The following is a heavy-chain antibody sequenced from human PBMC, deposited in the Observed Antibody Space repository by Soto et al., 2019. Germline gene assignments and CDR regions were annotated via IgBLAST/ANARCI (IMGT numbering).Heavy chain of an antibody. CDR2: IYYSGST. J-gene: IGHJ6*02. Sequence: TLALSGTVCGGSINIGAYYGRWNRQPPGKGLEGIGYIYYSGSTYYNPSLKSRVTISVDTSKNQFSLKLSSVTAADTAVYYCARDDRGGYCSGGSCYYYSYGMDVWGQGTTATVSS. CDR1: GGSINIGAYY. D-gene: IGHD2-15*01. CDR3: ARDDRGGYCSGGSCYYYSYGMDV. V-gene: IGHV4-31*03.